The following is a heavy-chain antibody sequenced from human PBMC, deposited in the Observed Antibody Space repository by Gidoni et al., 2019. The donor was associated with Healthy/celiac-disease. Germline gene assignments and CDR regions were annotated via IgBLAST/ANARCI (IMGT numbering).Heavy chain of an antibody. V-gene: IGHV4-59*01. J-gene: IGHJ5*02. Sequence: QVQLQESGPGLVKPSETLSLTCTVSGGSISSYYWSWIRQPPGKGLEWIGYIYYSGSTNYNPSLKSRVTISVDTSKNQFSLKPSSVTAADTAVYYCARALRFLEWFGWFDPWGQGTLVTVSS. CDR2: IYYSGST. CDR1: GGSISSYY. D-gene: IGHD3-3*01. CDR3: ARALRFLEWFGWFDP.